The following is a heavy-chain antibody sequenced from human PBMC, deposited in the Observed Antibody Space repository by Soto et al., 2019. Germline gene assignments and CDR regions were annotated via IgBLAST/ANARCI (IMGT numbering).Heavy chain of an antibody. CDR3: ARDRYYDSSGYYVFDY. V-gene: IGHV3-21*01. Sequence: GGSLRLSCAASGFTFSSYSMNWVRQAPGKGLEWVSSISSSSSYIYYADSVKGRFTISRDNAKNSLYLQTNSLRAEDTAVYYCARDRYYDSSGYYVFDYWGQGTLVTVSS. CDR2: ISSSSSYI. J-gene: IGHJ4*02. CDR1: GFTFSSYS. D-gene: IGHD3-22*01.